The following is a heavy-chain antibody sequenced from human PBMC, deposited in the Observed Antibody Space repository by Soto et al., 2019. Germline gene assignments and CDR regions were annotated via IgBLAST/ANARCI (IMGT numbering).Heavy chain of an antibody. CDR3: AASCVGCGGFNYYGMDV. D-gene: IGHD2-21*01. Sequence: SETLSLTCAVYGGSFSGYYWSWIRQPPGKGLEWIGYIYYSGSTYYNPSLKSRVTISVDTSKNQFSLKLSSVTAADTAVYYCAASCVGCGGFNYYGMDVWGQGTTVT. V-gene: IGHV4-34*09. CDR2: IYYSGST. J-gene: IGHJ6*02. CDR1: GGSFSGYY.